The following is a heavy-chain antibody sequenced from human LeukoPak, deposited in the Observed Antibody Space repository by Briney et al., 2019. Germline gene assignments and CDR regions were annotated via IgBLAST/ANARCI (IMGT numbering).Heavy chain of an antibody. J-gene: IGHJ4*02. CDR1: GYTFTSYG. V-gene: IGHV1-18*01. D-gene: IGHD3-22*01. Sequence: GASVKVSCKASGYTFTSYGISWVRQAPGQGLEWMGWISAYNGNTNYAQKLQGRVTMTTDTSTSTAYMELRSLRSDDTAVYYCARPNYTYDSSGYLAYYFDYWGQGTLVTVSS. CDR2: ISAYNGNT. CDR3: ARPNYTYDSSGYLAYYFDY.